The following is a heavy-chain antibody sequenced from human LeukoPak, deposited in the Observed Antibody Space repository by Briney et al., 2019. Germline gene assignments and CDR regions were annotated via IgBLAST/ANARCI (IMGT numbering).Heavy chain of an antibody. J-gene: IGHJ6*02. V-gene: IGHV1-18*01. CDR2: ISGYNGNT. CDR1: GYTFTSSG. CDR3: ASARHSFRSSGFGGREYYYYGMDV. Sequence: ASVKVSCKASGYTFTSSGISWVRQAPGQGLEWMGWISGYNGNTNYAQKLQGRVTMTTDTSTSTAYMELRSLRSDDTAVYYCASARHSFRSSGFGGREYYYYGMDVWGQGTTATVSS. D-gene: IGHD6-19*01.